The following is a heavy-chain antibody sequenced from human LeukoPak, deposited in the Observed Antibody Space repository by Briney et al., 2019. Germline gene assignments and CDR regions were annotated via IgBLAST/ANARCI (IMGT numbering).Heavy chain of an antibody. J-gene: IGHJ4*02. CDR3: ARLQDSRSYRHFDY. CDR1: GSTLASYS. D-gene: IGHD1-26*01. Sequence: GEPLKFSWKGLGSTLASYSCGGAGKMQGKGLEWMGIIYPGDANTRYSPSFQGQVTISADKSISTAYLQWSSLKASNTAMYYCARLQDSRSYRHFDYWGQGTLVTVSS. V-gene: IGHV5-51*02. CDR2: IYPGDANT.